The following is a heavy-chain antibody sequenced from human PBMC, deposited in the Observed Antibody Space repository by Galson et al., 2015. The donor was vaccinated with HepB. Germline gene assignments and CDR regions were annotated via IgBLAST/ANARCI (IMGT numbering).Heavy chain of an antibody. CDR2: IYSGGTS. Sequence: SLRLSCAASGFTVSSNHMSWVRQAPGKGLEWASFIYSGGTSYYADSVKGRLTISRDNPKHTLYFQRNNLRAEDTAVDYCARTRNWNYYMDVWGKGTTVTVSS. CDR3: ARTRNWNYYMDV. J-gene: IGHJ6*03. V-gene: IGHV3-53*01. D-gene: IGHD1-1*01. CDR1: GFTVSSNH.